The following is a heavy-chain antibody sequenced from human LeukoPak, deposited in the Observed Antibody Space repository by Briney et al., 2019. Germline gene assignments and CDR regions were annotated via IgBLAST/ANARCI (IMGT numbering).Heavy chain of an antibody. CDR2: IDTTTGNP. CDR3: ARNEKQPDYYYYYGMDV. Sequence: ASVKVSCKASGYPFSAHFLNWVGQAPGQGLEWMGNIDTTTGNPRYAQDFTGRFVFSLDTSVSTAYLQISSLKAEDTAVYYCARNEKQPDYYYYYGMDVWGQGTTVTVSS. D-gene: IGHD1-1*01. CDR1: GYPFSAHF. J-gene: IGHJ6*02. V-gene: IGHV7-4-1*02.